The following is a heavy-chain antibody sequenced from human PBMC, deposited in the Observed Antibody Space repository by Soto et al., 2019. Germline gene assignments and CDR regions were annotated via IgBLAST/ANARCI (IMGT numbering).Heavy chain of an antibody. J-gene: IGHJ6*02. CDR3: ARNQPQRYCSGGTCRPAYGMDV. V-gene: IGHV4-39*01. D-gene: IGHD2-15*01. Sequence: SETLSLTCTVSGGSIGSVRFYWAWIRQPPGKVLEWTGIIYYSGNTYYNPSLAGRLTMSVDTSNQFSLTLRSVTAADTALYYCARNQPQRYCSGGTCRPAYGMDVWGQGTTVTVSS. CDR1: GGSIGSVRFY. CDR2: IYYSGNT.